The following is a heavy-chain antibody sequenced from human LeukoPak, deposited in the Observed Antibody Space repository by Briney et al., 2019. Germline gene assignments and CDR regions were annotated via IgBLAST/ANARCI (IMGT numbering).Heavy chain of an antibody. D-gene: IGHD3-10*01. J-gene: IGHJ4*02. CDR1: GYTFTTYY. V-gene: IGHV1-2*06. Sequence: GASVKVSCKASGYTFTTYYIHWVRQAPGRGLEWMGRINPNSGVTNYAQKFQGKVTMTSDTSISTAYMELSSLRSDDTAVYYCARDFGPEYYGSGSKTDDYWGRGTLVTVSS. CDR2: INPNSGVT. CDR3: ARDFGPEYYGSGSKTDDY.